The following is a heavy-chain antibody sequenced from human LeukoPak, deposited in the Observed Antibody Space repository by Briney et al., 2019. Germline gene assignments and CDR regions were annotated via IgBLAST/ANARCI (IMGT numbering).Heavy chain of an antibody. J-gene: IGHJ4*02. CDR3: ARVHGLRYQLLYY. V-gene: IGHV3-74*01. Sequence: PGGSLRLSCAASGFTFSSYWMHWVRQAPGKGLVWVSRINSDGSSTSYADSVKGRFTISRDNAKNTLYLQMNSLRAEDTAVYYCARVHGLRYQLLYYWGQGTLVTVSS. CDR2: INSDGSST. D-gene: IGHD2-2*01. CDR1: GFTFSSYW.